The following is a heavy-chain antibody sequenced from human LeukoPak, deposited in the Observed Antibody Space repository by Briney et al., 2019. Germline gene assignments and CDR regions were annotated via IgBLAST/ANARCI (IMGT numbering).Heavy chain of an antibody. CDR1: GFTLSDYY. D-gene: IGHD3-3*01. CDR2: ISSSGSTI. CDR3: ARDHYDFWSDSTHYFDY. V-gene: IGHV3-11*04. J-gene: IGHJ4*02. Sequence: GGSLRLSCAASGFTLSDYYMSWIRQAPGKGLEWVSYISSSGSTIYYADSVKGRFTISRDNAKNSLYLQMNSLRAGDTAVYYCARDHYDFWSDSTHYFDYWGQGTLVTVSS.